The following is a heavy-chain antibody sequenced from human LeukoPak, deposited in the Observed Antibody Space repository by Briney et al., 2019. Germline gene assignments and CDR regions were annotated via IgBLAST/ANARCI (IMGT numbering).Heavy chain of an antibody. Sequence: ASVKVSCKASGFTFTSSAMQWVRQARGQRLEWIGWIVVGSGNTNYAQKFQERVTITRDMSTSTAYMELSSLRSEDTAAYYCAAVLELSAPFDYWGQGTLVTVSS. J-gene: IGHJ4*02. V-gene: IGHV1-58*02. CDR3: AAVLELSAPFDY. CDR1: GFTFTSSA. D-gene: IGHD1-7*01. CDR2: IVVGSGNT.